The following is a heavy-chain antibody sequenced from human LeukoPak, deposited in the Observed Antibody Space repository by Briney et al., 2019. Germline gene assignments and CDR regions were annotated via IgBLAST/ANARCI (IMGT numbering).Heavy chain of an antibody. CDR1: GVSISGYY. Sequence: PSETLSLTCTVSGVSISGYYWSWIRQPPGKGLEWIGYIDYSGNTNYNPSLKSRVTISVDTSKNQFSLKLSSVTAADTAVYYCARHTFGSHFEYWGQGTLVTVSS. CDR2: IDYSGNT. V-gene: IGHV4-59*08. J-gene: IGHJ4*02. D-gene: IGHD3-16*01. CDR3: ARHTFGSHFEY.